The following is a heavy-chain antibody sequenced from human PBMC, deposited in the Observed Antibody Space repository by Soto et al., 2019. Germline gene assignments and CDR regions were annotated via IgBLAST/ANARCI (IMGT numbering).Heavy chain of an antibody. V-gene: IGHV1-69*13. Sequence: ASVKVSCKASGGTFSSYAISWVRQAPGQGLEWMGGIIPIFGTANYAQKFRGRVTITADESTSTAYMELSSLRSEDTAVYYCASSPLQDLRFLEWYRSDYWGQGTLVTVSS. D-gene: IGHD3-3*01. CDR2: IIPIFGTA. CDR1: GGTFSSYA. CDR3: ASSPLQDLRFLEWYRSDY. J-gene: IGHJ4*02.